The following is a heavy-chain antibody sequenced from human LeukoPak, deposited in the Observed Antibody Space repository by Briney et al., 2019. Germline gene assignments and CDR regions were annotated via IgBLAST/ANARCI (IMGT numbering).Heavy chain of an antibody. V-gene: IGHV3-21*01. CDR3: ARATLDYGDYVDYYYYYSMDV. CDR2: ISSNSSYI. Sequence: GGSLRLSCAASGFTFSSYSMNWVRQAPGKGLEWVSSISSNSSYIYYADSVKGRFTISRDNAKNSLYLQMNSLRAEDTAVYYCARATLDYGDYVDYYYYYSMDVWGKGTTVTVSS. D-gene: IGHD4-17*01. CDR1: GFTFSSYS. J-gene: IGHJ6*04.